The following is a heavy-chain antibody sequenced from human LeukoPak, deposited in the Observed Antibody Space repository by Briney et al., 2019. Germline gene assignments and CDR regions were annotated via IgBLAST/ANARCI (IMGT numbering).Heavy chain of an antibody. V-gene: IGHV4-39*07. CDR1: GGSINTPNYY. CDR2: IRHSGTT. J-gene: IGHJ5*02. Sequence: SETLSLTCTVSGGSINTPNYYWGWIRKTPGKGLEWIGTIRHSGTTYYNPSLKSRVTISIDSSKSQFSLRLTSVTAADTAVVYCARAEGEIYRRSGSNNWFDPWGQGALVTVSS. CDR3: ARAEGEIYRRSGSNNWFDP. D-gene: IGHD3-10*01.